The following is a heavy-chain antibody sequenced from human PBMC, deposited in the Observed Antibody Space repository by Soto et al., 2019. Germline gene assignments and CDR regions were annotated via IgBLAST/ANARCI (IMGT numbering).Heavy chain of an antibody. J-gene: IGHJ4*02. D-gene: IGHD3-9*01. V-gene: IGHV1-18*01. CDR2: ISAYNGNT. CDR3: ARIPVLRYFDWPSPLDY. CDR1: GYTFTSYG. Sequence: ASVKVSCKASGYTFTSYGISWVRQAPGQGLEWMGWISAYNGNTNYAQKLQGRVTMTTDTSTSTAYMELRSLRSDDTAVHYCARIPVLRYFDWPSPLDYWGQGTLVPVSS.